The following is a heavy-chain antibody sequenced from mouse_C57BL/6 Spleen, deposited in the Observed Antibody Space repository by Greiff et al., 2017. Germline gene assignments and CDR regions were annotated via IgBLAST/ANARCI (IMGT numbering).Heavy chain of an antibody. Sequence: SGGDLVKPGGSLKLSCAASGFTFSSYGMSWVRQTPDKRLEWVATISSGGSYTYYPDSVKGRFTIARDNAKNTLYLQMSSLKSEDTAMYYCARQNYDYDGNWYFDVWGTGTTVTVSS. D-gene: IGHD2-4*01. CDR1: GFTFSSYG. CDR2: ISSGGSYT. J-gene: IGHJ1*03. CDR3: ARQNYDYDGNWYFDV. V-gene: IGHV5-6*01.